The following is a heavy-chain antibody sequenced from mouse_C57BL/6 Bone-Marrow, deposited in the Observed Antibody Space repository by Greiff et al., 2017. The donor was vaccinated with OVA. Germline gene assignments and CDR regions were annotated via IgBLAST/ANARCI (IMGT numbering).Heavy chain of an antibody. Sequence: QVQLKQSGAELVKPGASVKMSCKASGYTFTSYWITWVKQRPGQGLEWIGDIYPGSGSTNYNEKFKSKATLTVDTSSSTAYMQLSSLTSEDSAVYYCARENYYDSDYWGQGTTLTVSS. CDR3: ARENYYDSDY. CDR2: IYPGSGST. J-gene: IGHJ2*01. V-gene: IGHV1-55*01. D-gene: IGHD2-1*01. CDR1: GYTFTSYW.